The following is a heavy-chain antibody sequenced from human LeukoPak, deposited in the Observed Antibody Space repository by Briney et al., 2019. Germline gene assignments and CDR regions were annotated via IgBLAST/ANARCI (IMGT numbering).Heavy chain of an antibody. CDR2: MSSSVSTI. V-gene: IGHV3-48*04. CDR3: PSAGFDL. CDR1: GFIFSRNG. J-gene: IGHJ3*01. Sequence: GGSLRLSCAASGFIFSRNGMTWVRQAPGKGLECVSYMSSSVSTIYYADSVKGRSTISIDNAKNALYLQINKLSARDTPGCDLPSAGFDLWGQGTVVPVSS.